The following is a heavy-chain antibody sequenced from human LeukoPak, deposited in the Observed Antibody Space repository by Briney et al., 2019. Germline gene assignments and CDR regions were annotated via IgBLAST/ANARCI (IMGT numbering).Heavy chain of an antibody. CDR3: ARQQDIVVVPAATPHLNYYYYGMDV. J-gene: IGHJ6*02. Sequence: GESLKISCKGSGYSFTSYWIGWVRQMPGKGLEWMGIIYPGDSDTRYSPSFQGQVTISADKSISTAYLQWSSLKASDTAMYYCARQQDIVVVPAATPHLNYYYYGMDVWGQGTTVTVSS. CDR2: IYPGDSDT. V-gene: IGHV5-51*01. CDR1: GYSFTSYW. D-gene: IGHD2-2*02.